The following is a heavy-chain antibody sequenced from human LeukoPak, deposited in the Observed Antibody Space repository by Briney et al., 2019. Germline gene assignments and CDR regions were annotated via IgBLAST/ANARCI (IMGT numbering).Heavy chain of an antibody. Sequence: GGSLRLSCAASGFTFSSYSMNWVRQAPGKGLEWVSSITSSSSYIYYTDSVKGRFTISRDNAKGSLYLQMNSLRAEDTAVYYCARLGSYDAFDIWGQGTMVTVSS. CDR1: GFTFSSYS. J-gene: IGHJ3*02. CDR3: ARLGSYDAFDI. CDR2: ITSSSSYI. D-gene: IGHD1-26*01. V-gene: IGHV3-21*01.